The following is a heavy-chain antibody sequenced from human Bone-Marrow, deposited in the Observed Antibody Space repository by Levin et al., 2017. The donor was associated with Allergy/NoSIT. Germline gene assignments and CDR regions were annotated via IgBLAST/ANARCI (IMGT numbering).Heavy chain of an antibody. V-gene: IGHV1-8*01. CDR1: GYTFTTYD. CDR3: ANNLPAAGDLDD. J-gene: IGHJ4*02. Sequence: ASVKVSCKASGYTFTTYDINWVRQATGQGLEWMGWMNPNSGDTGYAQKFQGRVTMTRDTSISTAYMELSSLRSEDTAIYYCANNLPAAGDLDDWGQGTLVTVSS. D-gene: IGHD6-25*01. CDR2: MNPNSGDT.